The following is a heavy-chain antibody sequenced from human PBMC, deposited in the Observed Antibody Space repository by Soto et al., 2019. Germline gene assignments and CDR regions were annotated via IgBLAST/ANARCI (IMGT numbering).Heavy chain of an antibody. J-gene: IGHJ6*02. CDR1: GAPITTTKW. CDR2: LSRGDER. Sequence: QVQLQESGPGLVKPSETLSLTCTVSGAPITTTKWWAWVRLPPGKGLEWIGELSRGDERSSNPSLHGRFTMSRDKSTRPFSLKLTSVTPAVTPIYYCATQTPSYTWGVWGRGTAVTVSS. CDR3: ATQTPSYTWGV. D-gene: IGHD3-16*01. V-gene: IGHV4-4*02.